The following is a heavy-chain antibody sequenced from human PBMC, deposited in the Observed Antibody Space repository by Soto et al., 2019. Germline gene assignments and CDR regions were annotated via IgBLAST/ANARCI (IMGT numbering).Heavy chain of an antibody. CDR1: GFTLNTYS. CDR3: ARDPDLIEAAGNYFDY. J-gene: IGHJ4*02. Sequence: GGSLRLSCSVSGFTLNTYSMHWVRQAPGKGQEWVAVVSFDGVNKHYRDSVKGRFTISRDIAKNMLYLQMTSLRLEDTALYYCARDPDLIEAAGNYFDYWGQGTLVTVS. CDR2: VSFDGVNK. D-gene: IGHD6-13*01. V-gene: IGHV3-30-3*01.